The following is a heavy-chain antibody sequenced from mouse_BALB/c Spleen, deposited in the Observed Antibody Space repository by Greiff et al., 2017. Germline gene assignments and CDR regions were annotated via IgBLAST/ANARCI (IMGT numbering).Heavy chain of an antibody. V-gene: IGHV5-6-3*01. CDR3: ARVRGNYGAMDY. Sequence: EVKVVESGGGLVQPGGSLKLSCAASGFTFSSYGMSWVRQTPDKRLELVATINSNGGSTYYPDSVKGRFTISRDNAKNTLYLQMSSLKSEDTAMYYCARVRGNYGAMDYWGQGTSVTVSS. CDR1: GFTFSSYG. J-gene: IGHJ4*01. CDR2: INSNGGST. D-gene: IGHD2-1*01.